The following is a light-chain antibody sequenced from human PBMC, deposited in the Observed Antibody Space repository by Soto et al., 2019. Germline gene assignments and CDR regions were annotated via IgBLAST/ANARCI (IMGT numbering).Light chain of an antibody. CDR3: QQYGSLPHT. CDR2: GAS. CDR1: QSVSTSY. Sequence: EIVLTQSPGTLSLSPGERATLSCRASQSVSTSYLASYQQKPGQAPRLLIYGASSRATGIPDRFSGSGSGTDFTLTISRLEPEDFAVYYCQQYGSLPHTFGGGTKLEMK. J-gene: IGKJ4*01. V-gene: IGKV3-20*01.